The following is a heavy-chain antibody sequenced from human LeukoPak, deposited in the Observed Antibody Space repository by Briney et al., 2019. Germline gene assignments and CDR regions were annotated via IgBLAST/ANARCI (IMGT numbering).Heavy chain of an antibody. CDR1: GGSISRSYYY. CDR3: ARTAAGTFDY. V-gene: IGHV4-39*07. D-gene: IGHD6-13*01. J-gene: IGHJ4*02. CDR2: IYYSGNT. Sequence: SETLSLTCSVSGGSISRSYYYWGWIRQPPGKGLEWIGTIYYSGNTFYNPSLKSRVTISVDTSKNQFSLKLSSVTAADTAVYYCARTAAGTFDYWGQGTLVTVSS.